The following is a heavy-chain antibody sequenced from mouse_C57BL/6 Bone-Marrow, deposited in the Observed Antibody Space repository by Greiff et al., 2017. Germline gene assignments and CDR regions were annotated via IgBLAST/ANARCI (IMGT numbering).Heavy chain of an antibody. CDR2: ISNGGGST. CDR3: ARVYSNYGAMDY. CDR1: GFTFSDYY. Sequence: EVKLMESGGGLVQPGGSLKLSCAASGFTFSDYYMYWVRQTPEKRLEWVAYISNGGGSTYYPDTVKGRFTISRDNAKNTLYLQMSRLKSEDTAMYYCARVYSNYGAMDYWGQGTSVTVSS. D-gene: IGHD2-5*01. V-gene: IGHV5-12*01. J-gene: IGHJ4*01.